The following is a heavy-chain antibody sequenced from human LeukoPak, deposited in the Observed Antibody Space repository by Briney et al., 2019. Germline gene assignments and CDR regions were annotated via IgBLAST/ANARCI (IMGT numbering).Heavy chain of an antibody. J-gene: IGHJ5*02. CDR2: IYYSGST. Sequence: SETLSLTCTVSGGSISSYYWSWIRQPPGKGLEWIGYIYYSGSTNYNPSLKSRVTISVDTSKNQFSLKLSSVTAADTAVYYCARDDGYCSSTSCYTWFDPWGQGTLVTVSS. V-gene: IGHV4-59*01. CDR3: ARDDGYCSSTSCYTWFDP. CDR1: GGSISSYY. D-gene: IGHD2-2*02.